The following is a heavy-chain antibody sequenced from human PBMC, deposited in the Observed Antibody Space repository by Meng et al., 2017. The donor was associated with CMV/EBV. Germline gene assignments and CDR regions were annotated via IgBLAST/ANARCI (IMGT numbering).Heavy chain of an antibody. D-gene: IGHD3-9*01. V-gene: IGHV4-39*07. CDR3: ATALGYDILTGYYPFDY. CDR2: IYYSGST. CDR1: GCSISSSSYY. J-gene: IGHJ4*02. Sequence: QLQLPESGPGLVKPSEXLSLTCTFSGCSISSSSYYWGWIRQPPGKGLEWIGSIYYSGSTYYNPSLKSRVTISVDTSKNQFSLKLSSVTAADTAVYYCATALGYDILTGYYPFDYWGQGTLVTVSS.